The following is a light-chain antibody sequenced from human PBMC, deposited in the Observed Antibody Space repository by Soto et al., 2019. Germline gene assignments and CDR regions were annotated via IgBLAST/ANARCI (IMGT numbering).Light chain of an antibody. Sequence: QSALTQPASVSGSPGQAITISCTGTSSDVGGYNYVSWYQQHPGKAPKLMIYEVSNRPSGVSNRFSGSKSGNTASLTISGRQAEDEADYYCSSYTSSSTLEVFGGGTKLTGL. CDR2: EVS. J-gene: IGLJ2*01. CDR1: SSDVGGYNY. CDR3: SSYTSSSTLEV. V-gene: IGLV2-14*01.